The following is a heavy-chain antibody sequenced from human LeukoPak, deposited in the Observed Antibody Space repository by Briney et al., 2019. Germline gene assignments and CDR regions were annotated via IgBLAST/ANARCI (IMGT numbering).Heavy chain of an antibody. CDR3: ARGTCSRVFDI. D-gene: IGHD2-15*01. J-gene: IGHJ3*02. CDR1: IGSVTSYY. V-gene: IGHV4-59*02. CDR2: LQYSGST. Sequence: SETLSLTCTVSIGSVTSYYWNWIRQAPGKGLECIGSLQYSGSTYYNPSLKSRVAISVDPSKNQLSLNLTSVTAADTAVYYCARGTCSRVFDIWGQGTMVTISS.